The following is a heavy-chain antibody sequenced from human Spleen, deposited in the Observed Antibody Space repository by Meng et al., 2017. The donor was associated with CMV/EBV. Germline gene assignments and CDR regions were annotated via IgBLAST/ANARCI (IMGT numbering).Heavy chain of an antibody. D-gene: IGHD2-2*01. CDR3: ARDIRLSYNSTSLGLDV. CDR2: ISSSGTTI. CDR1: GFTFIDYY. J-gene: IGHJ6*02. Sequence: GGSLRLSCAASGFTFIDYYMSWIRQAPGKGLEWVSYISSSGTTIFYANSVKGRFTISRDNAKNSLYLQMNSLRAEDTAVYYCARDIRLSYNSTSLGLDVWGQGTTVTVSS. V-gene: IGHV3-11*01.